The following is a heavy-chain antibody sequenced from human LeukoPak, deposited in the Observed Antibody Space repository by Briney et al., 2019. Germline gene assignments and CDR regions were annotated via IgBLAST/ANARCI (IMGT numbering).Heavy chain of an antibody. Sequence: SETLSLTCTVSGGSISSGNYYWTWIRQTAAKGLEWIGRIHTSGSTNYNPSLESRVAISIDMSKKQFSLNWNSVTAADMGVYYRVRDRAGDSFDIWGQGTMVTVSS. D-gene: IGHD7-27*01. CDR3: VRDRAGDSFDI. V-gene: IGHV4-61*02. CDR2: IHTSGST. CDR1: GGSISSGNYY. J-gene: IGHJ3*02.